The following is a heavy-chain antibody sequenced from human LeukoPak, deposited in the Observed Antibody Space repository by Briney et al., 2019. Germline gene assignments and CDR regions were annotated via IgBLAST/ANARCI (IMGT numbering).Heavy chain of an antibody. Sequence: ASVKVSCKASGYTFTSYGISWVRQAPGQGLEWMGWISAYNGNTNYAQKLQGRVTMTTDTSTSTAYMELRSLRSDDTAVYYCAGDPGGSPYYYDSSGSTGDIWGQGTMVTVSS. J-gene: IGHJ3*02. CDR1: GYTFTSYG. V-gene: IGHV1-18*01. D-gene: IGHD3-22*01. CDR3: AGDPGGSPYYYDSSGSTGDI. CDR2: ISAYNGNT.